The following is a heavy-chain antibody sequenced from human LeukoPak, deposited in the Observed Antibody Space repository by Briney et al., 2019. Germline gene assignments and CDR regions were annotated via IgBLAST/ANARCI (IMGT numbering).Heavy chain of an antibody. J-gene: IGHJ4*02. CDR2: IRSKANSYAT. CDR1: GFTFSGSG. V-gene: IGHV3-73*01. CDR3: TTKGVLTGYPLDY. Sequence: PGGSLKLSCAASGFTFSGSGMHWVRQASGKGLEWVGRIRSKANSYATACAASVKGRFTISRDDSKNTAYLQMNSLKTEDTAVYYCTTKGVLTGYPLDYWGQGTLVTVSS. D-gene: IGHD3-9*01.